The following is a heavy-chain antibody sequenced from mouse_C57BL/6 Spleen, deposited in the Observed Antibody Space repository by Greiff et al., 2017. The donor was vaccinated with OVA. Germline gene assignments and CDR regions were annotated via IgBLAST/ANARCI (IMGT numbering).Heavy chain of an antibody. CDR3: ARLLRTGYFDY. J-gene: IGHJ2*01. CDR1: GYTFTDYY. D-gene: IGHD1-1*01. CDR2: INPNNGGT. Sequence: EVQLQQSGPELVKPGASVKISCKASGYTFTDYYMNWVKQSHGKSLEWIGDINPNNGGTSYNQKFKGKATLTVDKSSSTAYMELRSLTSEDSAVYYCARLLRTGYFDYWGQGTTLTVSS. V-gene: IGHV1-26*01.